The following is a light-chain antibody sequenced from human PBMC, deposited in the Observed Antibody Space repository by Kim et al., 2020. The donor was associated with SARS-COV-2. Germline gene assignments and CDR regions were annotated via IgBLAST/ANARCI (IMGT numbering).Light chain of an antibody. V-gene: IGKV1-39*01. CDR1: QNILTS. CDR3: QQSYNLPFS. CDR2: DAS. J-gene: IGKJ2*03. Sequence: DIQMTQSPASPSASVGDRVTITCRASQNILTSLNWYQKKPGKAPTILIYDASSLEGGVPPRFSGTGSGTDFTLIIRGLQPEDSGSYHCQQSYNLPFSFGQGTKVDIK.